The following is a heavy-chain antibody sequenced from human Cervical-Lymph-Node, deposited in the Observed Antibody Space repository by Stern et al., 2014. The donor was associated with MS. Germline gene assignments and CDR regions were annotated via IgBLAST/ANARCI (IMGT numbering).Heavy chain of an antibody. D-gene: IGHD3-10*01. CDR1: GGSITRGGDY. J-gene: IGHJ4*02. Sequence: VQLVESGPGLVKPSQTLSLTCTVSGGSITRGGDYWSWVRQRPGKGLERVGYIIYSGSSYYNPSLKSRVTISVDTSKNQFSLRLTSVTAADTAVYYCARFSLFGEYYFDSWGQGTLVTVSS. CDR2: IIYSGSS. V-gene: IGHV4-31*02. CDR3: ARFSLFGEYYFDS.